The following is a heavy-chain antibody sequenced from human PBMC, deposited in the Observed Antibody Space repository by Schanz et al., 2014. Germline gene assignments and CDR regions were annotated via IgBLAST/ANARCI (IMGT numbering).Heavy chain of an antibody. CDR2: ISGYNGNT. CDR1: GYTFSSHG. CDR3: ARERGVRGGGVWKVNWFDP. Sequence: QVQVVQSGAEVKKPGASVKVSCKASGYTFSSHGITWVRQAPGQGLEWMGWISGYNGNTNYAQKFQGRLTMTTDTSTTTAYMELRSLRSEDTAVYYCARERGVRGGGVWKVNWFDPWGQGTLVTVSS. D-gene: IGHD3-10*01. J-gene: IGHJ5*02. V-gene: IGHV1-18*04.